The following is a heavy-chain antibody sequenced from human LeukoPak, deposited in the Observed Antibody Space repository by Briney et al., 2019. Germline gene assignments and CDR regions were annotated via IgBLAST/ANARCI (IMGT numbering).Heavy chain of an antibody. J-gene: IGHJ6*03. CDR3: ARGTMVYMDV. Sequence: GGSLRLSCAASGFAFSSYAMHWVRQAPGKGLEWVAVISYDGNNKYYADSVKGRFTISRDNSMNTLYLQMNSLRAEDTAVYYCARGTMVYMDVWGKGTTVTVSS. CDR2: ISYDGNNK. D-gene: IGHD4/OR15-4a*01. V-gene: IGHV3-30-3*01. CDR1: GFAFSSYA.